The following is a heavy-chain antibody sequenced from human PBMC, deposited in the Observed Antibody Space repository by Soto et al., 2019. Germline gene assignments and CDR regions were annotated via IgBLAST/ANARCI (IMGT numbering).Heavy chain of an antibody. Sequence: PSETLSLTCAVSGGSISSGGYSWSWIRQPPGKGLEWIGYIYHSGSTYYNPSLKSRVTISVDRSKNQFSLKLSSVTAADTAVYYCARDKSLGGYSYGAFDYGGQGTLVTVSS. V-gene: IGHV4-30-2*01. D-gene: IGHD5-18*01. J-gene: IGHJ4*02. CDR3: ARDKSLGGYSYGAFDY. CDR1: GGSISSGGYS. CDR2: IYHSGST.